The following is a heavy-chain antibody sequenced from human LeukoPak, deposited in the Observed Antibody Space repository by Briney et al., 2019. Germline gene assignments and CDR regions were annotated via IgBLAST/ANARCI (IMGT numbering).Heavy chain of an antibody. V-gene: IGHV1-69*05. J-gene: IGHJ6*03. CDR3: ARGPTIFGVTGPTHYYMDV. Sequence: SVKVSCKASGGTFSSYAISWVRQAPGQGLEWMGGIIPIFGTANYAQKFQGRVTITTDESTSTAYMELSSLRSEDTAVYYCARGPTIFGVTGPTHYYMDVWGKGTTVTVSS. CDR1: GGTFSSYA. D-gene: IGHD3-3*01. CDR2: IIPIFGTA.